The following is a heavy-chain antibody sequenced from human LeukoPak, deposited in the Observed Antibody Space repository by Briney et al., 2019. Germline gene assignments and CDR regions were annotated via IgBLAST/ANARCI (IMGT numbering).Heavy chain of an antibody. CDR1: GYTFTSYG. Sequence: GASVKVSCKASGYTFTSYGISWVRQAPGQGLEWMGWISAYNGNTNYAQKLRGRVTMTTDTSTSTAYMELRSLRSDDTAVYYCARDPPWYSSGFGFDYWGQGTLVTVSS. D-gene: IGHD6-19*01. J-gene: IGHJ4*02. CDR2: ISAYNGNT. CDR3: ARDPPWYSSGFGFDY. V-gene: IGHV1-18*01.